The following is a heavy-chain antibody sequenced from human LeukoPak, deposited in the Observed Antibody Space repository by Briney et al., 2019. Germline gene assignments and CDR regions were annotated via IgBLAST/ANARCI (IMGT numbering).Heavy chain of an antibody. CDR1: GFTYSDYY. Sequence: GGSLRLSCAASGFTYSDYYMSWIRQAPGKGLEWVSYISSSSSYTNYADSVKGRFTISRDNAKNSLYLQMNSLRAEDTAVYYCARGGKGDILTGHFDYWGQGTLVTVSS. V-gene: IGHV3-11*06. D-gene: IGHD3-9*01. J-gene: IGHJ4*02. CDR3: ARGGKGDILTGHFDY. CDR2: ISSSSSYT.